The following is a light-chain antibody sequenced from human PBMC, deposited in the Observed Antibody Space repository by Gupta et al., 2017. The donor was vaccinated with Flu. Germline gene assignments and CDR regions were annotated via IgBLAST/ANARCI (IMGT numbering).Light chain of an antibody. CDR3: QQYDSLPLT. Sequence: DIQMTQSPSSLSASVGDRVTITCQASQDSTNYLNWYQQKPGKAPKLLIYDASNLETGVPSRFSGSGFGTDFTFTISSLQPEDVATYYCQQYDSLPLTFGGGTKVEIK. CDR1: QDSTNY. CDR2: DAS. J-gene: IGKJ4*01. V-gene: IGKV1-33*01.